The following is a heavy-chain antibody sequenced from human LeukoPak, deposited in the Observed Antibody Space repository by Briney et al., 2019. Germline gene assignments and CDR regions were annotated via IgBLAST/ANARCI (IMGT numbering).Heavy chain of an antibody. D-gene: IGHD3-16*02. CDR2: FYYSGST. Sequence: WGTLSLTCTASGGSFSSCSYYWGWIGQPPGKGLEWIGGFYYSGSTYYNPSLKSRVTISVDTSKNQFSLKLSSVTAADTAVYYCATAHYDYVWGSYRGLFDYWGQGTLVTVSS. J-gene: IGHJ4*02. CDR1: GGSFSSCSYY. V-gene: IGHV4-39*07. CDR3: ATAHYDYVWGSYRGLFDY.